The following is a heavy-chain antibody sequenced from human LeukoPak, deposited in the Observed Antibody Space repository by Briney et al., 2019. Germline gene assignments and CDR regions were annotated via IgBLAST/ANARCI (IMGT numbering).Heavy chain of an antibody. CDR1: GGTFSSYA. V-gene: IGHV1-69*05. CDR2: IIPIFGTA. Sequence: SVKVSCKASGGTFSSYAISWVRQAPGQGLEWMGGIIPIFGTANYAQKFQGRVTMTRNTSISTAYMELSSLRSEDTAVYYCARGARVVPAAIVYWGQGTLVTVSS. CDR3: ARGARVVPAAIVY. D-gene: IGHD2-2*01. J-gene: IGHJ4*02.